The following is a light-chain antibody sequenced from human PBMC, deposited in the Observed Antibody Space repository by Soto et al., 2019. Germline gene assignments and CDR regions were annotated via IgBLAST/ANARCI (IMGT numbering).Light chain of an antibody. CDR2: EVT. J-gene: IGLJ2*01. CDR1: SSNVGSYDL. Sequence: QAVVTQPASVSGSPGQSITISCTGTSSNVGSYDLVSWYQQHPGKAPKLLIYEVTKRPSGVSNRFSGSKSGNTASLTISGLQAEDEADYACCSYAASNTLIFGGGTKVTVL. V-gene: IGLV2-23*02. CDR3: CSYAASNTLI.